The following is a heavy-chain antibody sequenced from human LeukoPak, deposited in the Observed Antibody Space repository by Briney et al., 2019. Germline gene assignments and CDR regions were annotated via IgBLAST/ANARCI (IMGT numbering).Heavy chain of an antibody. Sequence: PGGSLRLSCAASGFTFSNAWMSWVRQAPGKGLEWVSNIGSSGAAIYYADSVRGRFTISRDNAKNSLYLQMNSLRAEDTAVYYCALLAVASDFDYWGQGALVTVSS. J-gene: IGHJ4*02. D-gene: IGHD6-19*01. CDR2: IGSSGAAI. V-gene: IGHV3-11*04. CDR3: ALLAVASDFDY. CDR1: GFTFSNAW.